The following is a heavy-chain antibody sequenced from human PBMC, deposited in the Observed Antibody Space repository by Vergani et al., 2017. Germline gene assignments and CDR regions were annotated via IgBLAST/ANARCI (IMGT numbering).Heavy chain of an antibody. V-gene: IGHV3-33*03. CDR2: IWYDGSKE. CDR3: ASGGSSWYFIY. J-gene: IGHJ4*02. D-gene: IGHD6-13*01. CDR1: GFTLSSHA. Sequence: QVQLAESGGGVVQPGRSLRLSCAGSGFTLSSHAMHWVRQAPGKGLEWVAFIWYDGSKEYYADSVKGRFTISRDNAKNSLYLQMNSLRAEDTAVYYCASGGSSWYFIYWGQGTLVTVSS.